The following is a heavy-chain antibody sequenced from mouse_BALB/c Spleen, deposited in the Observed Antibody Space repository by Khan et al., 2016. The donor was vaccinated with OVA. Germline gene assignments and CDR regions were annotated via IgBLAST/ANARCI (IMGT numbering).Heavy chain of an antibody. J-gene: IGHJ2*01. D-gene: IGHD3-2*02. Sequence: EVELVESGPGLVKPSQSLSLTCTVTGYSITSDYAWNWIRQFPGNKLEWMGYISYSGNTKYNPSLKSRISITRDTSKNQFFLQLNFVTTEDTATYYCSRAQGGDFDYWGQGTTLTVSS. CDR1: GYSITSDYA. CDR2: ISYSGNT. CDR3: SRAQGGDFDY. V-gene: IGHV3-2*02.